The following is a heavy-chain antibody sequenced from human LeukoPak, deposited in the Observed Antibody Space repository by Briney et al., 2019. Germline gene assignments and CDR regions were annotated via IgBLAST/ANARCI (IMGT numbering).Heavy chain of an antibody. CDR1: GYTLTELS. CDR3: ATGQYQLLYGGYYYGMDV. Sequence: ASVKVSCKVSGYTLTELSMHWVRQAPRKGLEWMGGFDPEDGETIYAQKFQGRVTMTEDTSTDTAYMELSSLRSEDTAVYYCATGQYQLLYGGYYYGMDVWGQGTTVTVSS. D-gene: IGHD2-2*02. V-gene: IGHV1-24*01. J-gene: IGHJ6*02. CDR2: FDPEDGET.